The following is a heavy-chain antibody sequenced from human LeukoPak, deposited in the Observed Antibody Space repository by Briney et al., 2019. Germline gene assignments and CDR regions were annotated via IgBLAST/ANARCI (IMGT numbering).Heavy chain of an antibody. CDR2: INHSGST. J-gene: IGHJ4*02. Sequence: ASETLSLTCAVYGGSFSGYYWSWIRQPPGKGLEWIGEINHSGSTNYNPSLKSRVTILVDTSKNQFSLKLSSVTAADTAVYYCARALKYCSSTSCYTGLKYWGQGTLVTVSS. CDR1: GGSFSGYY. D-gene: IGHD2-2*02. CDR3: ARALKYCSSTSCYTGLKY. V-gene: IGHV4-34*01.